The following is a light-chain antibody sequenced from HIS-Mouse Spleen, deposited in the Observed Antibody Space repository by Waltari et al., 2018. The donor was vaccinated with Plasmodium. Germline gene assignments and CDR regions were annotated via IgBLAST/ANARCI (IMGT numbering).Light chain of an antibody. CDR1: QGISSY. V-gene: IGKV1-8*01. Sequence: AIRMTQSPSSFSASTGDRVTITCRASQGISSYLAWYQQKPGKAPKLLIYAASTLQSGVPSRFRSSGSGTDITLTISCLQSEDFSTYYCQQYYSYPFTFGPGTKVDIK. CDR2: AAS. J-gene: IGKJ3*01. CDR3: QQYYSYPFT.